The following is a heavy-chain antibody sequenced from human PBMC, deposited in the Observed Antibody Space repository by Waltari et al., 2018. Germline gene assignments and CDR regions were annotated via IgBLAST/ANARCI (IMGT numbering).Heavy chain of an antibody. J-gene: IGHJ6*02. D-gene: IGHD7-27*01. CDR2: IYHSGST. CDR3: ARGKSNWGFYYGMDV. Sequence: QVQLQESGPGLVKPSETLSLTCTVSGYSISSGYYWGWIRQPPGKGLEWIGSIYHSGSTYYNPSLKSRVTISVDTSKNQFSLKLSSVTAADTAVYYCARGKSNWGFYYGMDVWGQGTTVTVSS. V-gene: IGHV4-38-2*02. CDR1: GYSISSGYY.